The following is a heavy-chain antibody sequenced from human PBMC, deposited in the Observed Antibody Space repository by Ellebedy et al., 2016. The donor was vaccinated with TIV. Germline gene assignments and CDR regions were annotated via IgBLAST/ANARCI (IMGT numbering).Heavy chain of an antibody. CDR3: AREAVAGEWFDP. J-gene: IGHJ5*02. Sequence: MPSETLSLTCTVSDGSIISSSYFWGWIRQPPGKGLEWIGSIDYSGSTHSNPSLKSRVTISVDTSKNQFSLKLRSVTAADTPVYYCAREAVAGEWFDPWGQGTLVTVS. CDR2: IDYSGST. V-gene: IGHV4-39*07. D-gene: IGHD6-19*01. CDR1: DGSIISSSYF.